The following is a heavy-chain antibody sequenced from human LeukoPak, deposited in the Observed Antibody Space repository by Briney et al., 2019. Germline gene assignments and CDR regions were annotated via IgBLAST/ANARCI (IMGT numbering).Heavy chain of an antibody. CDR2: ISAYNGNT. J-gene: IGHJ6*02. D-gene: IGHD6-6*01. V-gene: IGHV1-18*01. CDR1: GYTFTSYG. CDR3: ASGAAHIYYYYGMDV. Sequence: ASVKVSCKASGYTFTSYGISRVRQAPGQGLEWMGWISAYNGNTNYAQKLQGRVTMTTDTSTSTAYMELRSLRSDDTAVYYCASGAAHIYYYYGMDVWGQGTTVTVSS.